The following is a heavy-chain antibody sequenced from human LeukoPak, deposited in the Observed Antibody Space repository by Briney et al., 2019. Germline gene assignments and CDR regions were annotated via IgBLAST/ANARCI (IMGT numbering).Heavy chain of an antibody. CDR3: ARDLVGATVRYYYYGMDV. CDR2: ISAYNGNT. V-gene: IGHV1-18*04. D-gene: IGHD1-26*01. CDR1: GDTLTGYY. Sequence: ASVKVSCKASGDTLTGYYLHWVRQAPGQGLEWMGWISAYNGNTNYAQKLQGRVTMTTDTSTSTAYMELRSLRSDDTAVYYCARDLVGATVRYYYYGMDVWGQGTTVTVSS. J-gene: IGHJ6*02.